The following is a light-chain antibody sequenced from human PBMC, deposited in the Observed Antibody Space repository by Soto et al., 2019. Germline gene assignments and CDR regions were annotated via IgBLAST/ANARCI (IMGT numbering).Light chain of an antibody. Sequence: QSALTQPRSVSGSPGQSVTISCTGTSSDVGAYNYVSWYQQHPGKAPKLLIYDVSHRPSVVSNRFSGSKSGNTASLAISRLQAEDEADYYCSSYTSTNTLVIFGGGTKLTVL. CDR3: SSYTSTNTLVI. CDR2: DVS. J-gene: IGLJ2*01. CDR1: SSDVGAYNY. V-gene: IGLV2-14*03.